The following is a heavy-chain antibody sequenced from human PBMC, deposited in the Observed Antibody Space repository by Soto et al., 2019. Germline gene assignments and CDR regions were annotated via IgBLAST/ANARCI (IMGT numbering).Heavy chain of an antibody. J-gene: IGHJ6*02. Sequence: QVQLVQSGAEVKKPGSSVKVSCKASGGTFNNYPITWVRQAPGQGLEWMGGSIPIFGTANYAQKFQCRVTISVDESTSTAYMELSSLRSEDTAVYYCARGRGYSGDDHYYYFDMDVWGQGTTVTVSS. CDR2: SIPIFGTA. V-gene: IGHV1-69*01. CDR3: ARGRGYSGDDHYYYFDMDV. D-gene: IGHD5-12*01. CDR1: GGTFNNYP.